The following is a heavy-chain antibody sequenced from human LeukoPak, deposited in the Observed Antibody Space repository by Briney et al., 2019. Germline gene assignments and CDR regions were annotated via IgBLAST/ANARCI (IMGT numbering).Heavy chain of an antibody. Sequence: GGSLRLSCAASGFTFSNYAMSWVRQAPGKGLEWVSYISSSGIMIYYADSVKGRFAISRDNAKNSLYLQMDSLRAEDTAVYYCASLNWNDAYWGQGTLVTVSS. CDR1: GFTFSNYA. CDR3: ASLNWNDAY. J-gene: IGHJ4*02. CDR2: ISSSGIMI. D-gene: IGHD1-1*01. V-gene: IGHV3-48*03.